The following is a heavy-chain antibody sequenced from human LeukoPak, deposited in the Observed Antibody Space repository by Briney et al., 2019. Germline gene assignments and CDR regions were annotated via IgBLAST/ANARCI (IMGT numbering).Heavy chain of an antibody. CDR1: GGSISSGSYY. D-gene: IGHD6-19*01. Sequence: PSQTLSLTCTVSGGSISSGSYYWSWIRQPAGKGLEWIGHIYPSGSTNYNPSLKSRVTISVDTSKNQFSLKLSSVTAADTAVYYCARESSTSGWYAESWGQGTLVTVSS. J-gene: IGHJ5*02. V-gene: IGHV4-61*09. CDR3: ARESSTSGWYAES. CDR2: IYPSGST.